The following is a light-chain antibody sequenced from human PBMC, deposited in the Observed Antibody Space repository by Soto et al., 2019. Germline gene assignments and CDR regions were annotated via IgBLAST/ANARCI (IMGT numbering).Light chain of an antibody. CDR3: QHCDLSLWT. J-gene: IGKJ1*01. V-gene: IGKV1-5*01. CDR1: QSISRW. CDR2: DAS. Sequence: DIQMTQSPSTLSASVGDRVTITCRASQSISRWLAWYQQKPGQAPKLMVYDASALKSGVPSRFSAGGSGTEFTLTMSSVQPDDFATYYCQHCDLSLWTFGQGTKVEIK.